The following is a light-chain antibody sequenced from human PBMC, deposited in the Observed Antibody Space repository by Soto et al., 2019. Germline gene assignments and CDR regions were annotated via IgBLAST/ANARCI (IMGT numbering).Light chain of an antibody. CDR2: LGS. V-gene: IGKV2-28*01. CDR3: LQSLESPWT. CDR1: QSLLHSNGYNY. J-gene: IGKJ1*01. Sequence: DIWLTQSPLSLPVTPPYPAPISSRSIQSLLHSNGYNYVDWYLQKAGQSPHLLIYLGSNRASGVPDRFSGSGSVTYFTLKVSRVEAEDVGVYYCLQSLESPWTFGKGTKVDIK.